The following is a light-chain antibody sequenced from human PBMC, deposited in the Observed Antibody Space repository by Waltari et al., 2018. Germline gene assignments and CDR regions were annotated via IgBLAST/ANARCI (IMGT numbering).Light chain of an antibody. CDR2: DAS. V-gene: IGKV3-11*01. CDR3: KQRSDWPRT. Sequence: EIVLTQSPATLSLSPGERATLSCRASQSVRSYLAWYQQKPVQAPRLLIYDASNRATGIPARFSGSVSGTDFALTISSLEPEDFAVYYCKQRSDWPRTFGQGTQVEIK. CDR1: QSVRSY. J-gene: IGKJ1*01.